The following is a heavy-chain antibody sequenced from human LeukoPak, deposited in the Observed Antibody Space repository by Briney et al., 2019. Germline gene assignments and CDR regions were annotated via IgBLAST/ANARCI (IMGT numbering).Heavy chain of an antibody. Sequence: GGSLRLSCAASGFTFSSYSMNWVRQAPGKGLEWVSFINSSSSSIYYADSVNGRGTISIDNDKNSLYLQMNSLRAEDTAVYYCARGGELERRSLHYLDYWGQGTLVTVSS. CDR2: INSSSSSI. CDR3: ARGGELERRSLHYLDY. J-gene: IGHJ4*02. CDR1: GFTFSSYS. V-gene: IGHV3-21*06. D-gene: IGHD1-1*01.